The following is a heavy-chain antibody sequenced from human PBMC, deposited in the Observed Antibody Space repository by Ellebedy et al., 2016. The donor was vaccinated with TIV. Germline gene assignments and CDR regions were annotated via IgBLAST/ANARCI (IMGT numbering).Heavy chain of an antibody. V-gene: IGHV4-34*01. D-gene: IGHD3-10*01. CDR3: ARISGGGVRRVTHSNPLYYYYYMDV. CDR1: GGSFSGYY. CDR2: INHSGST. J-gene: IGHJ6*03. Sequence: SETLSLTCAVYGGSFSGYYWSWIRQPPGKGLEWIGEINHSGSTNYNPSLKSRVTISVDTSKNQFSLKLSSVTAADTAVYYCARISGGGVRRVTHSNPLYYYYYMDVWGKGTTVTVSS.